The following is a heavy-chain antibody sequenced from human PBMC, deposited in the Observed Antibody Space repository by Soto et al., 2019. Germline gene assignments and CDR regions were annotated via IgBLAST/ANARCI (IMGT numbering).Heavy chain of an antibody. V-gene: IGHV4-59*08. D-gene: IGHD6-13*01. CDR3: ARHLPGGAAAAP. CDR1: GGSISSYY. J-gene: IGHJ5*02. CDR2: IYYSGST. Sequence: SETLSLTCTVSGGSISSYYWSWIRQPPGKGLEWIGYIYYSGSTNYNPSLKSRVTISVDTSKNQFSLKLSSVTAADTAVYYCARHLPGGAAAAPWGQGTLVTVSS.